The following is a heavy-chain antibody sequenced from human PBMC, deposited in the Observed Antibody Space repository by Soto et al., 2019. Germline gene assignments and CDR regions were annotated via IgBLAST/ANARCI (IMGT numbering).Heavy chain of an antibody. D-gene: IGHD6-19*01. CDR3: ARDYSSGCYRPPSGAFDI. V-gene: IGHV3-7*03. CDR2: IKQDGSEK. J-gene: IGHJ3*02. Sequence: EVQLVESGGGLVQPGGSLRLSCAASGFTFSSYWMSWVRQAPGKGLEWVANIKQDGSEKYYVDSVKGRFTISRDNAKNSLYLQMNSLRAEDTAVYYCARDYSSGCYRPPSGAFDIWGQGTLVTVSS. CDR1: GFTFSSYW.